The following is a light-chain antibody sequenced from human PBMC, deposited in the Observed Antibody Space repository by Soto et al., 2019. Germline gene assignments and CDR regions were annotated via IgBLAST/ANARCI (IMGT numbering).Light chain of an antibody. V-gene: IGLV2-14*01. CDR3: SSYTSSSTYV. CDR1: SSDVGGYNY. CDR2: EVS. Sequence: QSALTQPASVSGSPGQSITISCTGTSSDVGGYNYVSLYQHHPGKAPKLIIYEVSNRPSGISNRFSGSKSGSTAYLTISGLQAEDEADYYCSSYTSSSTYVFGTGTKVTVL. J-gene: IGLJ1*01.